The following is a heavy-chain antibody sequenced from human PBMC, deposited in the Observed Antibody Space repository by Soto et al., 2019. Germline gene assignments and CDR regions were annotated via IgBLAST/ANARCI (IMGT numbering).Heavy chain of an antibody. CDR1: GFTFSSYA. Sequence: GGSLRLSCAASGFTFSSYAMHWVRQAPGKGLEWVAVISYDGSNKYYADSVKGRFTISRDNSKNTLYLQMNSLRAEDTAVYYCAGSIAAAGTLDYWGQGTLVTVSS. J-gene: IGHJ4*02. D-gene: IGHD6-13*01. CDR2: ISYDGSNK. CDR3: AGSIAAAGTLDY. V-gene: IGHV3-30-3*01.